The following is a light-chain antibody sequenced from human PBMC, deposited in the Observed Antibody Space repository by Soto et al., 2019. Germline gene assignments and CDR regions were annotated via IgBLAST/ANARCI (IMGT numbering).Light chain of an antibody. V-gene: IGKV1-5*03. CDR1: QSISNW. CDR3: QRYDSFRT. J-gene: IGKJ1*01. CDR2: KAS. Sequence: DIQMTQSPSTLSASVGDRVTITCRASQSISNWLAWYQQKPGKVPKLLIYKASTLESGVPSRFSGSGSGTEFTLTISSLQPDDFATYYCQRYDSFRTFGQGTTVEIK.